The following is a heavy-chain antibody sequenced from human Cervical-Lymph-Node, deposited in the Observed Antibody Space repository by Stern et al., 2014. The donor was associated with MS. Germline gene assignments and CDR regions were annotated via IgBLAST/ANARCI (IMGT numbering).Heavy chain of an antibody. Sequence: EVQLVESGGGLMQPGGSLRLSCAASEFTVETNFMSWVRQAPGKGLEWVSVIHDDGATFHADSVKGRFTISRDTSKNTVYLQMNGLRVEDTAVYYCVRDPGHNSAGYHFDYWGQGTLVTVSS. J-gene: IGHJ4*02. CDR2: IHDDGAT. CDR1: EFTVETNF. D-gene: IGHD3-22*01. CDR3: VRDPGHNSAGYHFDY. V-gene: IGHV3-53*01.